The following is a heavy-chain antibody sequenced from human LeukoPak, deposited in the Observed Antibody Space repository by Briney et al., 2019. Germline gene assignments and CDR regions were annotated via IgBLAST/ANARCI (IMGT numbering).Heavy chain of an antibody. CDR3: AGAAYDILTGYYKDAFDI. CDR1: GFTVSSNY. Sequence: GGSLRLSCAASGFTVSSNYMSWVRQAPGKGLEWVSVIYSGGSTYYADSVKGRFTISRHNSKNTLYLQMNSLRAEDTAVYYCAGAAYDILTGYYKDAFDIWGQGTMVTVSS. CDR2: IYSGGST. J-gene: IGHJ3*02. V-gene: IGHV3-53*04. D-gene: IGHD3-9*01.